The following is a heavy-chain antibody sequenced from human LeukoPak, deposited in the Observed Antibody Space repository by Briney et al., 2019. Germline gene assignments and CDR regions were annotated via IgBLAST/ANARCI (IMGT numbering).Heavy chain of an antibody. Sequence: GRSLRLSCVVSGFTFTNYGMHWVRQAPGKGLDWVASIAYDGSNDNYAASVKGRFTISRDNSKNTLYLQLNSLRAEDTAVYSCARPSGSVTIFGVVDYFDYWGQGSLVTVSS. CDR2: IAYDGSND. CDR1: GFTFTNYG. J-gene: IGHJ4*02. V-gene: IGHV3-30*04. CDR3: ARPSGSVTIFGVVDYFDY. D-gene: IGHD3-3*01.